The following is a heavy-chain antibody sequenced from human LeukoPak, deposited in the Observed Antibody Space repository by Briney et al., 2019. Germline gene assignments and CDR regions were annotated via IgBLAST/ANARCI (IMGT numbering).Heavy chain of an antibody. CDR3: ARVKVGAVAGRKKYNWFDP. CDR2: MNPNSGNT. D-gene: IGHD6-19*01. V-gene: IGHV1-8*01. J-gene: IGHJ5*02. Sequence: GASVKVSCKASGYTFTSYDINWVRQATGQGLEWMGWMNPNSGNTGYAQKVQGRVTMTRNTSISTAYMELSSLRSEDTAVYYCARVKVGAVAGRKKYNWFDPWGQGTLVTVSS. CDR1: GYTFTSYD.